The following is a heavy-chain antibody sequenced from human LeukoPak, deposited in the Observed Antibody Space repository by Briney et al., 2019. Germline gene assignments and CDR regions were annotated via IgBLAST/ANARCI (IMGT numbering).Heavy chain of an antibody. CDR2: MNPNSGNT. CDR1: GGTFSSYA. V-gene: IGHV1-8*02. J-gene: IGHJ4*02. CDR3: ARVLLRRIAAAAPGY. Sequence: ASVKVSCKASGGTFSSYAINWVRQATGQGLEWMGWMNPNSGNTGYAQKFQGRVTMTRNTSISTAYMELSSLRSEDTAVYYCARVLLRRIAAAAPGYWGQGTLVTVSS. D-gene: IGHD6-13*01.